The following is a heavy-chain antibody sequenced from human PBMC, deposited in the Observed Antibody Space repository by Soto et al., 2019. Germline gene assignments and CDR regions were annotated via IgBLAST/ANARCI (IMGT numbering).Heavy chain of an antibody. Sequence: ASVKVSCKASGYTFTNYGITWVRQAPGQGLEWMGWISAYNGNTHYTQRLQGRVTMTTDTSTSTAYMELRGLRAEDTAVYYCAKELWYGDPEYYYYGMDVWGQGTTVTVSS. J-gene: IGHJ6*02. CDR1: GYTFTNYG. D-gene: IGHD4-17*01. CDR3: AKELWYGDPEYYYYGMDV. V-gene: IGHV1-18*01. CDR2: ISAYNGNT.